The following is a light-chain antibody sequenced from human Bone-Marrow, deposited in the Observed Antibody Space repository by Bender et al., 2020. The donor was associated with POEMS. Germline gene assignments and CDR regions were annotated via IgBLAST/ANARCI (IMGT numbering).Light chain of an antibody. CDR1: SSDVGGYKY. CDR2: EVS. Sequence: QSALTQPASVSGSPGQSITISCTGTSSDVGGYKYVSWYQQHPGKAPKLMIYEVSNRPSGVPDRFSGSKSGTSASLGISGLRSEDEADYYCAAWDDSVSGWVFGGGTKLTVL. J-gene: IGLJ3*02. CDR3: AAWDDSVSGWV. V-gene: IGLV2-14*01.